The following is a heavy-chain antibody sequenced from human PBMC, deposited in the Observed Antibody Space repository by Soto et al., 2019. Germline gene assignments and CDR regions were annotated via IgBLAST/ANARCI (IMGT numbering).Heavy chain of an antibody. D-gene: IGHD2-2*01. Sequence: GGSLRLSCAPSGFTFSNYAMSWVRQAPEKGLEWVAAISGSGGTTYYADSVRGRFTISRDNSKNTLYLQMNSLRAEDTAVYYCAKDEAAANNYNWFDPWGQGTLVTVSS. V-gene: IGHV3-23*01. J-gene: IGHJ5*02. CDR3: AKDEAAANNYNWFDP. CDR2: ISGSGGTT. CDR1: GFTFSNYA.